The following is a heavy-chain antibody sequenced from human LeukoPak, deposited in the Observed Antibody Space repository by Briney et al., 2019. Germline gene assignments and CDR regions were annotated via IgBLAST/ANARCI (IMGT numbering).Heavy chain of an antibody. V-gene: IGHV3-33*01. Sequence: PGRSLRLSCAASGFTFSSYGTHWVRQAPGKGLEWVAVIWYDGSNKYYADSVKGRFTISRDNSKNTLYLQMNSLRAEDTAVYYCARGESYYDSSGYPSFDYWGQGTLVTVSS. CDR2: IWYDGSNK. J-gene: IGHJ4*02. CDR3: ARGESYYDSSGYPSFDY. CDR1: GFTFSSYG. D-gene: IGHD3-22*01.